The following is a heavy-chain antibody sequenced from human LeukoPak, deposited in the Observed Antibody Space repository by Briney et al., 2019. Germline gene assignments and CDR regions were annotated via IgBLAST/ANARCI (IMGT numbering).Heavy chain of an antibody. J-gene: IGHJ4*02. CDR2: INPNSGGT. V-gene: IGHV1-2*02. Sequence: GASVKVSCKASGYTFTGYYTHWVRQAPGQGLEWMGWINPNSGGTNYAQKFQGRVTMTRDTSISTAYMELSRLRSDDTAVYYCARGDYDFWSGYYYYFDYWGQGTLVTVSS. D-gene: IGHD3-3*01. CDR3: ARGDYDFWSGYYYYFDY. CDR1: GYTFTGYY.